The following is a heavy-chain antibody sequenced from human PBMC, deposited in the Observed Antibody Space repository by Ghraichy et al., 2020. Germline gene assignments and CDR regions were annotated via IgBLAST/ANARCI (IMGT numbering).Heavy chain of an antibody. Sequence: SETLSLTCTVSGGSISSGGYYWSWIRQHPGKGLEWIGYIYYSGSTYYNPSLKSRVTISVDTSKNQFSLKLSSVTAADTAVYYCARDSFSLTLHDMVRGPHPHYYYYYMDVWGKGTTVTVSS. CDR2: IYYSGST. CDR1: GGSISSGGYY. J-gene: IGHJ6*03. D-gene: IGHD3-10*01. V-gene: IGHV4-31*03. CDR3: ARDSFSLTLHDMVRGPHPHYYYYYMDV.